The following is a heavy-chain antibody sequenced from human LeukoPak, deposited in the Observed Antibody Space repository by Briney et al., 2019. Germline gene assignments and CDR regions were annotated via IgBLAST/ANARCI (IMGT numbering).Heavy chain of an antibody. CDR3: ARVGGYSYGLYYYYYYYMDV. J-gene: IGHJ6*03. CDR1: GGSISSYY. CDR2: IYYSGST. D-gene: IGHD5-18*01. Sequence: SETLSLTCTVSGGSISSYYWSWIRQPPEKGLEWIGYIYYSGSTNYNPSLKSRVTISVGTSKNQFSLKLSSVTAADTAVYYCARVGGYSYGLYYYYYYYMDVWGKGTTVTVSS. V-gene: IGHV4-59*01.